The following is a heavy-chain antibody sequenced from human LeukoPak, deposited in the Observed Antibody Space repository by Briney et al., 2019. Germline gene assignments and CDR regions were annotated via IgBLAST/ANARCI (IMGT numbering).Heavy chain of an antibody. V-gene: IGHV3-21*01. Sequence: GGSLRLSCAASEFTFSSYNMNWVRQAPGKGLEWVSSISSSSDYIYYADSVKGRFTISRDNSENTLYLQMNSLRAEDTAVYYCAKGSGWEHSCYYYYMDVWGKGTTVTISS. CDR2: ISSSSDYI. D-gene: IGHD1-26*01. J-gene: IGHJ6*03. CDR3: AKGSGWEHSCYYYYMDV. CDR1: EFTFSSYN.